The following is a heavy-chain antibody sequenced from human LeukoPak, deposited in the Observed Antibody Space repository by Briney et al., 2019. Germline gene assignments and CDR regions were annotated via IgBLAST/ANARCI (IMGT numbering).Heavy chain of an antibody. CDR1: GGSISSSSYY. CDR3: ARRSGSYYDI. J-gene: IGHJ4*02. Sequence: SETLSLTCTVSGGSISSSSYYWGWIRPPPGKGLEWIGSIYYSGSTYYNPSLKSRVTISVDTSKNQFSLKLSSVTAADTAVYYCARRSGSYYDIWGQGTLVTVSS. CDR2: IYYSGST. V-gene: IGHV4-39*01. D-gene: IGHD1-26*01.